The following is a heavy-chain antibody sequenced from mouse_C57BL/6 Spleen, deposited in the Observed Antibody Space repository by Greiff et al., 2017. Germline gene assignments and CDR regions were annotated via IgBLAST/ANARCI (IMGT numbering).Heavy chain of an antibody. CDR3: ARKGVYGNYYAMDY. CDR2: IYPRDGST. CDR1: GYTFTSYG. J-gene: IGHJ4*01. D-gene: IGHD2-10*02. Sequence: VQGVESGAELARPGASVKLSCKASGYTFTSYGISWVKQRTGQGLEWIGEIYPRDGSTKYNEKFKGKATLTVDTSSSTAYMELHSLTSEDSAVXFCARKGVYGNYYAMDYWGQGTSVTVSS. V-gene: IGHV1-81*01.